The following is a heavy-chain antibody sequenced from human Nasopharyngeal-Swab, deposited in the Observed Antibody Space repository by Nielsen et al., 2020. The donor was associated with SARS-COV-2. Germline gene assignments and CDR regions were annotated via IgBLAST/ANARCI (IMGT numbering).Heavy chain of an antibody. D-gene: IGHD3-9*01. CDR2: IYYSGST. V-gene: IGHV4-30-4*01. CDR3: ARDGRRSLYDILTGYYKPYAFDI. Sequence: WIRQPPGKGLEWIGYIYYSGSTYYNPSLKSRVTISVDTSKNQFSLKLSSVTAADTAVYYCARDGRRSLYDILTGYYKPYAFDIWGQGTMVTVSS. J-gene: IGHJ3*02.